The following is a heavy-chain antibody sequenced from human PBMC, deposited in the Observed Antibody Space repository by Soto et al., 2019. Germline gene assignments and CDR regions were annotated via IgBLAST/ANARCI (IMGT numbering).Heavy chain of an antibody. J-gene: IGHJ4*02. CDR1: GGSISSGGYY. Sequence: SETLSLTCTVSGGSISSGGYYWSWIRQHPGKGLEWIGYIYYSVSTYYNPSLKSRVTISVDTSKNQFSLKLSSVTAADTAVYYCARLGGSYAVPHFDYWGQGTLVTVSS. V-gene: IGHV4-31*03. D-gene: IGHD1-26*01. CDR3: ARLGGSYAVPHFDY. CDR2: IYYSVST.